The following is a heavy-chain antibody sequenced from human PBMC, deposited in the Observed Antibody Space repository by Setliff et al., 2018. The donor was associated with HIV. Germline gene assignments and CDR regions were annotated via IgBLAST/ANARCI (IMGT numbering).Heavy chain of an antibody. J-gene: IGHJ4*02. Sequence: SETLSLTCSVSGDSISNYYWSWIRQPPGKGLEWIAYIYISGTTNYNPSLKSRVTISLDTSRNQFSLKLSSVTAADTAVYYCARHFGWLPREIDYWGQGTLVTVSS. D-gene: IGHD5-12*01. CDR1: GDSISNYY. CDR3: ARHFGWLPREIDY. V-gene: IGHV4-4*09. CDR2: IYISGTT.